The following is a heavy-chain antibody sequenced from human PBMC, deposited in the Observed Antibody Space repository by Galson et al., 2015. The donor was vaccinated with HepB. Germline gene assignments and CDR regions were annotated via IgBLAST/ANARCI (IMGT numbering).Heavy chain of an antibody. CDR3: AREQNDYNGMDV. D-gene: IGHD1-1*01. V-gene: IGHV1-69*06. J-gene: IGHJ6*02. CDR1: GGTFSSYA. Sequence: SVKVSCKASGGTFSSYAISWVRQAPGQGLEWMGGIIPIFGTANYAQKFQGRVTITADKSTSTAYMELSSLRSEDTAVYYCAREQNDYNGMDVWGQGTTVTVSS. CDR2: IIPIFGTA.